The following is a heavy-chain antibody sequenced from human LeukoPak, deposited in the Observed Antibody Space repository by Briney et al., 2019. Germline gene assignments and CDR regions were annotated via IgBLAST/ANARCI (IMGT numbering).Heavy chain of an antibody. J-gene: IGHJ1*01. CDR3: ARDLRRYRGSYLGYFQH. CDR1: GYTFTSYG. D-gene: IGHD1-26*01. CDR2: ISAYNGNT. V-gene: IGHV1-18*01. Sequence: ASVKVSCKASGYTFTSYGISWVRQAPGQGLEWMGWISAYNGNTNYAQKLQGRVTMTTDTSTSTAYMELRSLRSDDTAVYYCARDLRRYRGSYLGYFQHWGQGTLVTVPS.